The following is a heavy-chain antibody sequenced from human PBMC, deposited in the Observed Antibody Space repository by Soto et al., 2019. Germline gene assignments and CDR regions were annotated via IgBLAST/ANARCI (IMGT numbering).Heavy chain of an antibody. CDR1: GGSITSDNYC. CDR3: ARDGDYFGSGSPPLLSK. CDR2: IYYSGST. V-gene: IGHV4-31*03. D-gene: IGHD3-10*01. Sequence: QVQLQESGPGLVMPSQTLSLTCTVSGGSITSDNYCWTWIRQHPVKGLEWMGHIYYSGSTSYNPSLKSRVTISKDPSKNQFSLKLTSVTAADTAVYYCARDGDYFGSGSPPLLSKWGQGTLVTVSS. J-gene: IGHJ4*02.